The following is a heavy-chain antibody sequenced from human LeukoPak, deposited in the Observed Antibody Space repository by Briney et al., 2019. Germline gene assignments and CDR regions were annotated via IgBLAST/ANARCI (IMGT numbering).Heavy chain of an antibody. CDR1: GFTFSSYA. CDR3: AKEDRSRGSSWYIDY. CDR2: ISGSGGST. D-gene: IGHD6-13*01. V-gene: IGHV3-23*01. Sequence: GGSLRLSCAASGFTFSSYAMSWVRQAPGKGLEWVSVISGSGGSTYYVDSVKGRFTIPRDNSKNTLYLQMNSLRAEDTAVYYCAKEDRSRGSSWYIDYWGQGTLVTVSS. J-gene: IGHJ4*02.